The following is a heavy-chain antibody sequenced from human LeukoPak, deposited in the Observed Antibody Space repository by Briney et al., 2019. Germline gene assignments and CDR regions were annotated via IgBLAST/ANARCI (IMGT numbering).Heavy chain of an antibody. CDR2: VYHSGSI. D-gene: IGHD5-12*01. CDR3: VSSYGGYVLDY. Sequence: SETLSLTCTVSGGSISSYSWNWIRQSPVKGLEWIGRVYHSGSINYNPSLKSRVTISVDTSKNQFSLNLSSVTAADTAVYYCVSSYGGYVLDYWGQGTLVIVSS. CDR1: GGSISSYS. V-gene: IGHV4-59*01. J-gene: IGHJ4*02.